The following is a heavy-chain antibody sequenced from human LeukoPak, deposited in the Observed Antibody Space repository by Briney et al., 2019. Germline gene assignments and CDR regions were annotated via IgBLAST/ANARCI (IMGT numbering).Heavy chain of an antibody. CDR1: GFTFDDYT. J-gene: IGHJ4*02. V-gene: IGHV3-43*01. CDR2: ISWDGGST. Sequence: PGGSLRLSCAASGFTFDDYTMHWVRQAPGKGLEWVSLISWDGGSTYYADSVKGRFTISRDNSNSSLFLQMNSLRAEDTAVYFCARNFDSVTSAFAYWGQGSLVTVSS. D-gene: IGHD3-16*01. CDR3: ARNFDSVTSAFAY.